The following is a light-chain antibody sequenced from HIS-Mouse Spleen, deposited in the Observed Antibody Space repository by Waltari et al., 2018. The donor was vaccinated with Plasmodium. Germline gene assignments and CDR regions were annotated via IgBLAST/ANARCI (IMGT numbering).Light chain of an antibody. CDR1: SCSVSTSYY. V-gene: IGLV8-61*01. Sequence: QTVVTQEPSFSVSPGGPVTLTCGLISCSVSTSYYPSWYQQTPGQAPRTLIYSTNTRSSGVPDRFSGSILGNKAALTITGAQADDESDYYCVLYMGSGIWVFGGGTKLTVL. CDR2: STN. J-gene: IGLJ2*01. CDR3: VLYMGSGIWV.